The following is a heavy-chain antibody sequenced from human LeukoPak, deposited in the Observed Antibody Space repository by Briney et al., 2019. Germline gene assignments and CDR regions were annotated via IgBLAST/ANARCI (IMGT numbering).Heavy chain of an antibody. CDR1: GGSISSNGYC. V-gene: IGHV4-39*07. CDR3: VEYDSGSYRAYFDS. Sequence: PSETLSLTCTVSGGSISSNGYCWGWIRQPPGKGLEWIGSIYYSGSKAFNNPSLKSRVSISVDTSKNQFSLKLSSVTAADTAVYYCVEYDSGSYRAYFDSWGQGILVTVSS. CDR2: IYYSGSKA. D-gene: IGHD3-10*01. J-gene: IGHJ4*02.